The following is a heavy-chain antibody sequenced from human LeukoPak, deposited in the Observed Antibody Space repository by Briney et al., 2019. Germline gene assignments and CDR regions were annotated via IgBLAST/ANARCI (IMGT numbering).Heavy chain of an antibody. J-gene: IGHJ1*01. CDR2: IYWDGDK. CDR1: GFSLSTSGVG. V-gene: IGHV2-5*02. D-gene: IGHD2-2*01. CDR3: VHDIPRGEGFQH. Sequence: SGPTLVNPTQTLTLTCTFSGFSLSTSGVGVGWIRQPPGKALEWLALIYWDGDKRYSPSLKNKLSISKDSSTSPVVLTMTNMEPVDTATYYCVHDIPRGEGFQHWGQGTLVTVSS.